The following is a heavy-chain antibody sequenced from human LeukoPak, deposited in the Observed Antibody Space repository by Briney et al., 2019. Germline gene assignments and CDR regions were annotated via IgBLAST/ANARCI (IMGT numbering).Heavy chain of an antibody. V-gene: IGHV3-53*01. CDR1: GFTVSSNY. CDR2: IYSSGST. CDR3: ALYSSSWFDY. J-gene: IGHJ4*02. Sequence: GGSLRLSCAASGFTVSSNYMSWVRQAPGQGLEWVSVIYSSGSTYYADSVKGRFTISRDNSKNTLYLQMNNLRAEDTAVYYCALYSSSWFDYWGQGTLATVSS. D-gene: IGHD6-13*01.